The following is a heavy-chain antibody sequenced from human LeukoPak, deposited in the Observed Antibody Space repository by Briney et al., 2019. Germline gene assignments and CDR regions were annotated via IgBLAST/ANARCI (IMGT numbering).Heavy chain of an antibody. V-gene: IGHV3-48*01. CDR2: IDSSCSSI. J-gene: IGHJ4*02. CDR3: ARGNGPGSFIIDY. D-gene: IGHD3-10*01. CDR1: GFIFTSHS. Sequence: GGSLRLSCAASGFIFTSHSMNWVRQAPGKGLEWVSFIDSSCSSIHYADSVRGRFTISRDNAKNLLYLQMNSLRAEDTAEYFCARGNGPGSFIIDYWGQGTLVAASS.